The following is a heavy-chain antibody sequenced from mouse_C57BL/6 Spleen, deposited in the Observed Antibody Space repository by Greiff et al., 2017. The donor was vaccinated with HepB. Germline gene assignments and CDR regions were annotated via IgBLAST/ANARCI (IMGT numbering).Heavy chain of an antibody. V-gene: IGHV2-2*01. J-gene: IGHJ4*01. CDR3: ARNIYYYGSSLYAMDY. D-gene: IGHD1-1*01. CDR2: IWSGGST. CDR1: GFSLTSYG. Sequence: QVQLKQSGPGLVQPSQSLSITCTVSGFSLTSYGVHWVRQSPGKGLEWLGVIWSGGSTDYNAAFISRLSISKDNSKSQVFFKMNSLQADDTAIYYCARNIYYYGSSLYAMDYWGQGTSVTVSS.